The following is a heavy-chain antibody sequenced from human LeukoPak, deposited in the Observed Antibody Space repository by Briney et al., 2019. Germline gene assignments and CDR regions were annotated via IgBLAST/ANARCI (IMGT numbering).Heavy chain of an antibody. CDR2: INHSGST. J-gene: IGHJ4*02. V-gene: IGHV4-34*01. CDR3: ARGPDGDKTFHY. CDR1: GGSFSGYY. Sequence: SETLSLTCAVYGGSFSGYYWSWIRQPPGKGLEWIGEINHSGSTNYNPSLKSRVTISVDTSKNQFSLKLSSVTAADTAVYYCARGPDGDKTFHYWGQGTLGTVSS. D-gene: IGHD4-17*01.